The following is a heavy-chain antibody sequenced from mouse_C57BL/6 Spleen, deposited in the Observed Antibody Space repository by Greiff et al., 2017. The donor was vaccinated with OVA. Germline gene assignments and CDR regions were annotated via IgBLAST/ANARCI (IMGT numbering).Heavy chain of an antibody. J-gene: IGHJ2*01. CDR3: ARSRGNYLYYFDY. CDR2: IDPSDSYT. CDR1: GYTFTSYW. V-gene: IGHV1-69*01. D-gene: IGHD2-1*01. Sequence: QVQLQQPGAELVMPGASVKLSCKASGYTFTSYWMHWVKQRPGQGLEWIGEIDPSDSYTNYNQKFKGKSTLTVDKSSSTAYMQLSSLTSEDSAVYYCARSRGNYLYYFDYWGQGTTLTVSS.